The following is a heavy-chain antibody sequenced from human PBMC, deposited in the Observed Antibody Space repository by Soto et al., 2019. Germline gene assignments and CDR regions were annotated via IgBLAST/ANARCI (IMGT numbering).Heavy chain of an antibody. J-gene: IGHJ6*02. Sequence: QVQLVQSGAEVKKPGSSVKVSCKASGGTFSSYAISWVRQAPGQGLEWMGGIIPIFGTANYAQKFQGRVTITADESTSTAYMELSSLRSEDTAVYYCAGGILADSSQYCYYGMDVWGQGTTVTVSS. CDR2: IIPIFGTA. V-gene: IGHV1-69*01. CDR3: AGGILADSSQYCYYGMDV. D-gene: IGHD6-19*01. CDR1: GGTFSSYA.